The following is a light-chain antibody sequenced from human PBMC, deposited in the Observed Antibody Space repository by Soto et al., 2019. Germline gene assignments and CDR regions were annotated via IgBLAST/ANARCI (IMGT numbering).Light chain of an antibody. CDR2: SDN. V-gene: IGLV1-44*01. CDR3: AAWDESPNVPV. Sequence: QSVLTQPPSASGTPGQRVPISCSGSNSNIGRNTVNWYQQFPGAAPNLLIHSDNERPSGVPDRFSGSRSGTSASLAISGLQSEDEADYYCAAWDESPNVPVFGGGTKVTVL. CDR1: NSNIGRNT. J-gene: IGLJ3*02.